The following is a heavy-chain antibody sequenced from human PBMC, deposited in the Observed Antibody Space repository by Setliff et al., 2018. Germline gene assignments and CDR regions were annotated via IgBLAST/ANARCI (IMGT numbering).Heavy chain of an antibody. CDR2: IITNTGKT. Sequence: ASVKVSCKASGFVFTNYAITWVRQAPGQGLEWMGMIITNTGKTSYPKKFQGRVTMTTDTYTGTGYMELRSLTSDDTAVYFCARFGGSCSSSSCYASDLWGQGTMVTVSS. V-gene: IGHV1-18*01. CDR3: ARFGGSCSSSSCYASDL. D-gene: IGHD2-2*01. J-gene: IGHJ3*01. CDR1: GFVFTNYA.